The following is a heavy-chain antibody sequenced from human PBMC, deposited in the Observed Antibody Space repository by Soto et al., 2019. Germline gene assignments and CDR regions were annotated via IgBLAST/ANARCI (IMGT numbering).Heavy chain of an antibody. CDR3: ARRPDATIKDISYYYALDV. CDR2: ISSSSNTL. V-gene: IGHV3-48*02. CDR1: GFTISPYN. Sequence: GGSLRLSCAASGFTISPYNMIWVRQAPGKGLQWVSYISSSSNTLYYGDSVRGRFTISRDNAKNSLYLQMNSLRDEDTAVYYCARRPDATIKDISYYYALDVWGQGTTVTVSS. J-gene: IGHJ6*02. D-gene: IGHD2-2*01.